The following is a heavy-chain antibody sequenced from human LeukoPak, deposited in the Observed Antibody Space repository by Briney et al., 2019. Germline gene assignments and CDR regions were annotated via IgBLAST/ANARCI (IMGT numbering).Heavy chain of an antibody. V-gene: IGHV4-61*08. Sequence: SETLSLTCTVSGGSISSGGYYWSWIRQPPGKGLEWIGYIYHSGSTNYNPSLKSRVAISVDTSKNQFSLKLSSVTAADTAVYYCARERLEIVDYWGQGTLVTVSS. CDR3: ARERLEIVDY. CDR1: GGSISSGGYY. CDR2: IYHSGST. J-gene: IGHJ4*02. D-gene: IGHD5-24*01.